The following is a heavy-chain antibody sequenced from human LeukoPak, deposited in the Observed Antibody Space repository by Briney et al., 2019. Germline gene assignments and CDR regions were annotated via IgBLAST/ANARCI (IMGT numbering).Heavy chain of an antibody. D-gene: IGHD7-27*01. CDR1: GFTFSGSA. V-gene: IGHV3-73*01. CDR2: IRSKANSYAT. CDR3: ARDSRNYNWGSLGYFDY. Sequence: GGSLRLSCAASGFTFSGSAMHWVRQASGKGLEWVGRIRSKANSYATAYAASVKGRFTISRDDSKNTAYLQMNSLKTEDTAVYYCARDSRNYNWGSLGYFDYWGQGTLVTVSS. J-gene: IGHJ4*02.